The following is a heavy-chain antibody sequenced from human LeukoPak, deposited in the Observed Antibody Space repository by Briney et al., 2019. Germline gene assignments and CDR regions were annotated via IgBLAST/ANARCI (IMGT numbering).Heavy chain of an antibody. J-gene: IGHJ4*02. CDR1: GYTFTSYY. CDR3: ATCSSTSCYKGGLDY. CDR2: INPSGGST. Sequence: ASVKVSCKASGYTFTSYYMHWVRQAPGQGLEWMGIINPSGGSTSYAQKFQGRVTMTRDTSTSTVYMELSSLRSEDTAVYYCATCSSTSCYKGGLDYRGQGTLVTVSS. V-gene: IGHV1-46*01. D-gene: IGHD2-2*02.